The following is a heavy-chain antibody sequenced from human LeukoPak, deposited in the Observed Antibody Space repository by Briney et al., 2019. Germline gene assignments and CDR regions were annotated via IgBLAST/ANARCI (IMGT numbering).Heavy chain of an antibody. CDR1: GYTFTSYA. V-gene: IGHV7-4-1*02. CDR2: INTNTGNP. D-gene: IGHD2-2*01. Sequence: ASVTVSCKASGYTFTSYAMNWVRQAPGQGLEWMGWINTNTGNPTYAQGFTGRFVFSLENSVSSAYLQISRLKAEERGVYYCARGRGDIVVVPAAVTRYNWFDPWGQGTLVTVSS. J-gene: IGHJ5*02. CDR3: ARGRGDIVVVPAAVTRYNWFDP.